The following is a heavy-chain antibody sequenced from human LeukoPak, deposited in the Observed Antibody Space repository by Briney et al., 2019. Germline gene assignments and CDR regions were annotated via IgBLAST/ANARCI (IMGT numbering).Heavy chain of an antibody. CDR1: GGSISSSNW. Sequence: SETLSLTCAVSGGSISSSNWWSWVRQPPGKGLEWIGEIYHSGSTNYNPSLKSRVTISVDKSKNQFSLKLSSVTAADTAVYYCARYRSGGSCYSHAFDIWGQGTMVTVSS. D-gene: IGHD2-15*01. V-gene: IGHV4-4*02. J-gene: IGHJ3*02. CDR3: ARYRSGGSCYSHAFDI. CDR2: IYHSGST.